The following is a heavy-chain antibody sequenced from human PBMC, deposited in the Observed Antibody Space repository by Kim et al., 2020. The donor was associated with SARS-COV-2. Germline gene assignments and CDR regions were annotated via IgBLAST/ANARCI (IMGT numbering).Heavy chain of an antibody. CDR1: GFTFGTSP. D-gene: IGHD2-8*01. CDR2: LSWDGKRT. V-gene: IGHV3-23*01. J-gene: IGHJ4*02. CDR3: AKGVTNGGFDY. Sequence: GGSLRLSCAASGFTFGTSPMGWVRQAPGKGLEWVSRLSWDGKRTYYADSVKGRVTISSDKSKNTLYLHMNSLRVEATAVYYCAKGVTNGGFDYWGQGTQV.